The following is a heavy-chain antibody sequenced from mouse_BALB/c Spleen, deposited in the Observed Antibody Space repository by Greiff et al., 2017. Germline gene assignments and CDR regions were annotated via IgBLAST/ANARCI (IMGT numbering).Heavy chain of an antibody. D-gene: IGHD1-1*01. Sequence: EVQLQQSGTVLARPGASVKMSCKASGYSFTSYWMHWVKQRPGQGLEWIGAIYPGNSDTSYNQKFKGKAKLTAVTSASTAYMELSSLTNEDSAVYYCTRASTVVATEAMDYWGQGTSVTVSS. J-gene: IGHJ4*01. CDR3: TRASTVVATEAMDY. CDR1: GYSFTSYW. CDR2: IYPGNSDT. V-gene: IGHV1-5*01.